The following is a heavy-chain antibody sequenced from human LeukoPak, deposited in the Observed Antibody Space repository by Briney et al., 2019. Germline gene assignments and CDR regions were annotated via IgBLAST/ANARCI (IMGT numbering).Heavy chain of an antibody. CDR3: ARGEGMNSGSYHFDY. D-gene: IGHD1-26*01. Sequence: SETLSLTCAVSGGSVSSYYWSWIRQPPGKGLEWIGYIYNSGTTNYNPSLKSRVTISVDTSKNQFSLKLSSVTAADTAVYYCARGEGMNSGSYHFDYWGQGTLVTVSS. J-gene: IGHJ4*02. CDR1: GGSVSSYY. V-gene: IGHV4-59*02. CDR2: IYNSGTT.